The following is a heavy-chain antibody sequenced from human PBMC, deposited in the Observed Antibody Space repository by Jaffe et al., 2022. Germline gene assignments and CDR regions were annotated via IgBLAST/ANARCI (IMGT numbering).Heavy chain of an antibody. Sequence: EVQLLESGGGLVQPGGSLRLSCAASGFTFSSYAMSWVRQAPGKGLEWVSAISGSGGSTYYADSVKGRFTISRDNSKNTLYLQMNSLRAEDTAVYYCAKDMVRASSRVHYFDYWGQGTLVTVSS. D-gene: IGHD3-10*01. CDR3: AKDMVRASSRVHYFDY. CDR2: ISGSGGST. CDR1: GFTFSSYA. V-gene: IGHV3-23*01. J-gene: IGHJ4*02.